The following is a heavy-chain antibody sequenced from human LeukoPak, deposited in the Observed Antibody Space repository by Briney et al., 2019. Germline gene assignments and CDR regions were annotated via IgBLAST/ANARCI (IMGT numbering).Heavy chain of an antibody. CDR3: TAGRSDYFDF. Sequence: PSETLSLTCTVSGGSISSSSCYWDWIRQPPGQGLEWIGSVYYSGSTYYNPSLKSRVTISVDTSKNQFSLKLSSVTAADTAVYYCTAGRSDYFDFWGQGTLVTVSS. CDR2: VYYSGST. J-gene: IGHJ4*02. D-gene: IGHD6-25*01. V-gene: IGHV4-39*01. CDR1: GGSISSSSCY.